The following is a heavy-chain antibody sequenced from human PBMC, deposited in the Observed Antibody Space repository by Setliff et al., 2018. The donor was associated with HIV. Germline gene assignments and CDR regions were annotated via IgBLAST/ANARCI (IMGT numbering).Heavy chain of an antibody. CDR3: AHSIPEDFNSSSWYKFYYGMDV. CDR1: GFSRTTVGG. CDR2: IYWDQYE. J-gene: IGHJ6*02. D-gene: IGHD6-13*01. V-gene: IGHV2-5*02. Sequence: SGPTLVNPTQTLTLTCTFSGFSRTTVGGVGCILQPPGKALEWLALIYWDQYERYNPSLKDRLSITKDTSKNQVVLTMTNMDPVDTATYYCAHSIPEDFNSSSWYKFYYGMDVWGQGTTVTVPS.